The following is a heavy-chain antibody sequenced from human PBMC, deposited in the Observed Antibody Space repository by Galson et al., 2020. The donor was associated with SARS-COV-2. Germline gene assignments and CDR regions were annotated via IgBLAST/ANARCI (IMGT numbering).Heavy chain of an antibody. Sequence: GESLKISCAASGFTVTNTYMNWVRQAPGKGLVWVSVIYSGGSTYYADSVKGRFTISRDKSKNTLNLQMNGLTAEDTAVYYCARGVVGGGDYFDYWGQGTPVTVSS. D-gene: IGHD3-22*01. CDR2: IYSGGST. CDR3: ARGVVGGGDYFDY. J-gene: IGHJ4*02. V-gene: IGHV3-53*01. CDR1: GFTVTNTY.